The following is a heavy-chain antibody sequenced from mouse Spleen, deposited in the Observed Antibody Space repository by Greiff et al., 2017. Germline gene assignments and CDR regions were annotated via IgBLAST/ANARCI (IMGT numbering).Heavy chain of an antibody. CDR1: GFTFSSYG. Sequence: EVQGVESGGDLVKPGGSLKLSCAASGFTFSSYGMSWVRQTPDKRLEWVATISSGGSYTYYPDSVKGRFTISRDNAKNTLYLQMSSLKSEDTAMYYCARHGRGGSSYWYFDVWGTGTTVTVSS. D-gene: IGHD1-1*01. J-gene: IGHJ1*03. V-gene: IGHV5-6*01. CDR2: ISSGGSYT. CDR3: ARHGRGGSSYWYFDV.